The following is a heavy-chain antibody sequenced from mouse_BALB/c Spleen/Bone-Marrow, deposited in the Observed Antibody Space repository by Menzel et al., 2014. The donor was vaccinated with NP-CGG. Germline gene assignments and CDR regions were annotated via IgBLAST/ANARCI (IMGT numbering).Heavy chain of an antibody. CDR3: VGYPFAY. CDR2: IRSENNNFAT. CDR1: GFTFNTYA. J-gene: IGHJ3*01. Sequence: EVKLVESGGGLVQPKGSLKLSCAASGFTFNTYAMNWVRQAPGKGLEWVARIRSENNNFATYYADSVKDRFTISRDDSQSMLYLQMINLKTEDTAMYYCVGYPFAYWGQGTLVTVSA. V-gene: IGHV10-1*02. D-gene: IGHD2-2*01.